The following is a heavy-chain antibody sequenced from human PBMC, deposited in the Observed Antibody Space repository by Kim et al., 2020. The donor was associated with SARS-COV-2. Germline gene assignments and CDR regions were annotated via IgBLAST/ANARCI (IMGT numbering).Heavy chain of an antibody. D-gene: IGHD3-9*01. CDR1: GGSISSGGYY. V-gene: IGHV4-31*03. CDR2: IYYSGST. Sequence: SETLSLTCTVSGGSISSGGYYWSWIRQHPGKGLEWIGYIYYSGSTYYNPSLKSRVTISVDTSKNQFSLKLSSVTAADTAVYYCARERKASRTYYDIHWGQGTLVTVSS. CDR3: ARERKASRTYYDIH. J-gene: IGHJ4*02.